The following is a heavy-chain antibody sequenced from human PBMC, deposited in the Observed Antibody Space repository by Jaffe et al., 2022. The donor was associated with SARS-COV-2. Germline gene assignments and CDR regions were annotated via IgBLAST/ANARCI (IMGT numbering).Heavy chain of an antibody. CDR3: AIVLGGTWGFSGAFDV. V-gene: IGHV5-51*01. Sequence: EVQLVQSGAELKKPGESLKISCKGSGYSFASYWIAWVRQTPGKGLECMGVIYPGDSRTIYRPSLQGQVTISVDKSNSTAYLQWSSLKASDTAMYYCAIVLGGTWGFSGAFDVWGQGTVVTVSP. D-gene: IGHD7-27*01. J-gene: IGHJ3*01. CDR2: IYPGDSRT. CDR1: GYSFASYW.